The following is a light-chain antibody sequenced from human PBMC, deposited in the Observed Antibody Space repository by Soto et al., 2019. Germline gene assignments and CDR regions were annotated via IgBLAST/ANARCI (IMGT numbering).Light chain of an antibody. V-gene: IGLV3-1*01. CDR2: KDS. Sequence: SYELTQPPSVSVSPGQTASITCSGDKVGNKYVSWYQQKPGQSPVLVIYKDSQGPSGIPVRFSGSNSGNTATLTISGTQALDEADYYCQTWDSTTVVFGGGTKVTVL. CDR3: QTWDSTTVV. J-gene: IGLJ2*01. CDR1: KVGNKY.